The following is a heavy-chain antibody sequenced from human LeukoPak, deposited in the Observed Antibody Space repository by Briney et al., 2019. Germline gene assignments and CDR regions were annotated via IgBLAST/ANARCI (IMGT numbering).Heavy chain of an antibody. D-gene: IGHD3-10*01. CDR2: ISWNSASI. CDR1: GHTFADYA. V-gene: IGHV3-9*01. Sequence: PGRSLSLSCAASGHTFADYAMHWVRQAPGKGLEWVSGISWNSASIDYADSVKGRFTISRDNAKNSLYPQMNSLRSEDTALYYCAKVHGSGSLDDWGQGTLVTVSS. J-gene: IGHJ4*02. CDR3: AKVHGSGSLDD.